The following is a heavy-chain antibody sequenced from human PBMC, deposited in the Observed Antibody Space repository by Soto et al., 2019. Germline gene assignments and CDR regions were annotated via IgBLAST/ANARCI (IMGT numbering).Heavy chain of an antibody. CDR3: ARSQSLYRFLAPMDV. J-gene: IGHJ6*02. CDR2: INHSGST. Sequence: SETLSLTCGVYGGSFSGYYWSWIRQPPGKGLEWIGEINHSGSTNYNPSLKSRVTISVDTSKNQFSLELASVTAADTAVYYCARSQSLYRFLAPMDVWGQGTTVTSP. V-gene: IGHV4-34*01. CDR1: GGSFSGYY. D-gene: IGHD3-3*01.